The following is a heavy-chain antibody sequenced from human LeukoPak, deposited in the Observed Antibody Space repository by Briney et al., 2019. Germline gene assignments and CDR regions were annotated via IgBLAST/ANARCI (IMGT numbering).Heavy chain of an antibody. J-gene: IGHJ4*02. CDR1: GFTFSSYG. Sequence: GGSLRLSCAASGFTFSSYGMPWVRQAPGKGLEWVAVISYDGSNKYYADSVKGRFTISRDNSKNTLYLQMNSLRAEDTAVYYCAKDPSSGWYANFDYWGQGTLVTVSS. CDR2: ISYDGSNK. CDR3: AKDPSSGWYANFDY. D-gene: IGHD6-19*01. V-gene: IGHV3-30*18.